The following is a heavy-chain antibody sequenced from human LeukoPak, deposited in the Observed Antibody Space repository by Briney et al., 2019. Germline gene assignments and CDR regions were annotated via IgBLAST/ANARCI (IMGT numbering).Heavy chain of an antibody. CDR2: ISSSSRFI. V-gene: IGHV3-21*01. CDR1: GISFSNYS. CDR3: ARAVYCSGGGCFWYLDL. J-gene: IGHJ2*01. D-gene: IGHD2-15*01. Sequence: PGGSLRLSCAASGISFSNYSMNWVRQAPGKGLEWVSLISSSSRFIYYGGSVKGRFTISRDNAKKSLYLQMNSLRAEDTAVYYCARAVYCSGGGCFWYLDLWGRGTLVTVSS.